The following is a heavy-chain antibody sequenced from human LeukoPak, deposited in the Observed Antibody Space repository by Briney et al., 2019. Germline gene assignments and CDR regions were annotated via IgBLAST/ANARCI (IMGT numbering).Heavy chain of an antibody. Sequence: SETLSPTCSISGGSILTYYWSWVRQPAGKGLEWIRRIHTGGSTNYSPSLKGPVTMSLDTSKNQFSLKLASVTDADTAVYYCARIFDRDVWGQGTMVTVSS. CDR1: GGSILTYY. D-gene: IGHD3-22*01. CDR3: ARIFDRDV. J-gene: IGHJ3*01. V-gene: IGHV4-4*07. CDR2: IHTGGST.